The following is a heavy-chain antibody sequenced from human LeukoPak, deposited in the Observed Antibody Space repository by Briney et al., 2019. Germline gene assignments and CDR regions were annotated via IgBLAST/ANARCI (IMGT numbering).Heavy chain of an antibody. CDR2: ISSSSSYI. Sequence: GGSLRLSCAASGFTFSSYSMNWVRQAPGKGLEWVSSISSSSSYIYYADSVKGRFTISRNNSKNTLYLQINSLRAEDTAVYYCAKVVVAVAEYYFDYWGQGTLVTVSS. CDR3: AKVVVAVAEYYFDY. D-gene: IGHD6-19*01. J-gene: IGHJ4*02. CDR1: GFTFSSYS. V-gene: IGHV3-21*04.